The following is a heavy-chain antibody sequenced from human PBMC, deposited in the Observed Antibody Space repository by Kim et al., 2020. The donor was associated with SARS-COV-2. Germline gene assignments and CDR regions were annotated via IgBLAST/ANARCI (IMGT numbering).Heavy chain of an antibody. V-gene: IGHV4-34*01. J-gene: IGHJ2*01. Sequence: SETLSLTCAVYGGSFSGYYWSWIRQPPGKGLEWIGEINHSGSTNYNPSLKSRVTISVDTSKNQFSLKLSSVTAADTAVYYCARGRPLYGSGSKPERSGRYFDLWGRGTLVTVSS. CDR1: GGSFSGYY. D-gene: IGHD3-10*01. CDR2: INHSGST. CDR3: ARGRPLYGSGSKPERSGRYFDL.